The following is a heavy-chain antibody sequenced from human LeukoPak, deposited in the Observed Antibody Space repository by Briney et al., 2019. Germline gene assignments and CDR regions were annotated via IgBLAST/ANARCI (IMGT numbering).Heavy chain of an antibody. D-gene: IGHD5-12*01. J-gene: IGHJ5*02. CDR2: ISGSGGST. CDR1: GFTFSGYG. CDR3: ADIGPYSGYDFLLA. V-gene: IGHV3-23*01. Sequence: GGSLRLSCAASGFTFSGYGMSWVRQAPGKGLEWVSAISGSGGSTYYADSVKGRFTISRDNSKNTLYLQMNSLRAEDTAVYYCADIGPYSGYDFLLAWGQGTLVTVSS.